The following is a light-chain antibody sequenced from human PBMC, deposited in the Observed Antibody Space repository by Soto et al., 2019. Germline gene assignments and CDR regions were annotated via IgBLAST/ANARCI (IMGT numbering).Light chain of an antibody. J-gene: IGKJ4*01. V-gene: IGKV3-15*01. CDR3: QQYHKWPLT. CDR2: GAS. Sequence: EIVVTQSPATLSVSPGERATLSCRASQSVSTNLAWYQQKPGQAPRLLMYGASTRATGMPASFSGSGSGTEFFLTISSLQSEDFAVYYCQQYHKWPLTFGGGTKVDIK. CDR1: QSVSTN.